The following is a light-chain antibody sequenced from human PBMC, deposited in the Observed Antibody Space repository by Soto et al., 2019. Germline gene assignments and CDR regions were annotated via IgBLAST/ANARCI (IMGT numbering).Light chain of an antibody. CDR2: EVT. Sequence: QSALTQPASVSGSPGQSITISCTGTSSDVVAYNYVSWYRQHPGKAPKLMIYEVTNRPSGVSNRFSGSKSGSTASLTISGLQAEDEADYYCSSYTSSSTLVFGGGTKVTVL. CDR3: SSYTSSSTLV. V-gene: IGLV2-14*01. J-gene: IGLJ3*02. CDR1: SSDVVAYNY.